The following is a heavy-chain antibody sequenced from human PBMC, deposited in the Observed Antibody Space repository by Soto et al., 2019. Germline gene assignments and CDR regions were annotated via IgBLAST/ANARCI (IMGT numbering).Heavy chain of an antibody. J-gene: IGHJ4*02. D-gene: IGHD6-13*01. CDR1: GDSIISSKW. V-gene: IGHV4-4*02. Sequence: QVQLQESGPGLVKPSGTLSLSCAVSGDSIISSKWWSWVRQPPGKGLEWIGEIHHSGSTKYNPSLRSRLLIQLDKSKNQCSLQVTSLTDADTAGYYCARGETQQQRDYWGQGTLVSVSS. CDR3: ARGETQQQRDY. CDR2: IHHSGST.